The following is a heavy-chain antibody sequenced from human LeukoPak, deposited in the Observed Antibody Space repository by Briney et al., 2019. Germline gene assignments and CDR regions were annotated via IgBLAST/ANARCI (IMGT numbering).Heavy chain of an antibody. CDR1: GLTGSHNY. J-gene: IGHJ5*02. CDR2: IHTSGDT. CDR3: IVFGDSNH. V-gene: IGHV3-53*01. Sequence: GGSLRLSCAASGLTGSHNYVSWVHQAPGKGLEWVSAIHTSGDTCYADSVKGRFTISRDTSKNTLYLQINSLRVEDTAVYYCIVFGDSNHWGQGTLVTVSS. D-gene: IGHD4-17*01.